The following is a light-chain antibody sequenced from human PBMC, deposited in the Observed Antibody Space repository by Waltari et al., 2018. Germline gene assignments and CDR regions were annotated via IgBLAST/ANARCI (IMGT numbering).Light chain of an antibody. CDR1: QSISKY. J-gene: IGKJ2*03. CDR3: QQSYSSRSAYS. CDR2: AAS. Sequence: DIQMTQSPSALSASVGDRVIITCRASQSISKYLNWYQWRSGKAAKLLIYAASTLQSGVPSRFIGSGSGTDFTLTISSLQPEDFATYYCQQSYSSRSAYSFGQGTNLEIK. V-gene: IGKV1-39*01.